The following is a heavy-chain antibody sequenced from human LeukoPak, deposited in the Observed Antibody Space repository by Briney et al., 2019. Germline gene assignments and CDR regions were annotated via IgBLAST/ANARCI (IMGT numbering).Heavy chain of an antibody. D-gene: IGHD6-19*01. Sequence: GRSLRLSCAASGFTFGSNAMNWVRQAPGRGLEWVAIISYDGIYKYYADSVKGRFTISRDNSKNTLYLQMNSLRAEDTAIYFCANKHPPLAGLRGPLDYWGQGTLVTVSS. CDR3: ANKHPPLAGLRGPLDY. CDR2: ISYDGIYK. V-gene: IGHV3-30-3*01. CDR1: GFTFGSNA. J-gene: IGHJ4*02.